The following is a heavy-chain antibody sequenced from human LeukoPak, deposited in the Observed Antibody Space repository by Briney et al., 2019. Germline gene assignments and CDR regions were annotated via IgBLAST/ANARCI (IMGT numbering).Heavy chain of an antibody. Sequence: PSETLSLTCTVSGGSISSSSSYYWGWIRQPPGKGLEWIGSIYYSGSTYYNPSLKSRVTISVDTSKNQFSLKLSSVTAADTAVYYCARHVRHRVHYYYYYMDVWGKGTTVTISS. V-gene: IGHV4-39*01. CDR3: ARHVRHRVHYYYYYMDV. CDR2: IYYSGST. CDR1: GGSISSSSSYY. J-gene: IGHJ6*03. D-gene: IGHD3-10*02.